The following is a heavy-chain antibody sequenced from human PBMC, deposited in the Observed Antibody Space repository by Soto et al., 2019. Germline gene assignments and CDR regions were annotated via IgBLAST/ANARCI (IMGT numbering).Heavy chain of an antibody. CDR1: GCSFSNYT. CDR2: IIPRFDTA. CDR3: ARWSNWNQMYYSGMDV. V-gene: IGHV1-69*13. J-gene: IGHJ6*02. Sequence: SVKVSCKASGCSFSNYTFTWVRQAPGQGFEWLGGIIPRFDTANYALKFQGRVTITADVSSSTDYLELSRLTSEDTAVYYCARWSNWNQMYYSGMDVWGQGTTVTVSS. D-gene: IGHD1-20*01.